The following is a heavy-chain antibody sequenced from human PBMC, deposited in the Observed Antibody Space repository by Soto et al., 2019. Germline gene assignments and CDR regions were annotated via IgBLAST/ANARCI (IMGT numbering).Heavy chain of an antibody. CDR2: ISGSGGST. V-gene: IGHV3-23*01. Sequence: LRLSCAASGFTFSSYAMSWVRQAPGKGLEWVSAISGSGGSTYYADSVKGRFTISRDNSKNTLYLQMNSLRAEDTAVYYCAKRSNEWLHPGQWFDPWGQGTLVTVSS. CDR3: AKRSNEWLHPGQWFDP. D-gene: IGHD3-3*01. CDR1: GFTFSSYA. J-gene: IGHJ5*02.